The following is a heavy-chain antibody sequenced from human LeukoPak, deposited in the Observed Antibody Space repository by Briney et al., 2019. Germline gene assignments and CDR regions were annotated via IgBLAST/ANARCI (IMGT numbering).Heavy chain of an antibody. CDR3: ARGGGYQFYYSGMDV. D-gene: IGHD3-22*01. CDR1: GFTFSSYA. Sequence: GGSLRLSCATSGFTFSSYAMSWVRQAPGKGLEWVSGIGASGGSTYYADSVKGRFTISRDNFKNTLYLQINSLRAEDTAVYYCARGGGYQFYYSGMDVWGQGTTVTVPS. V-gene: IGHV3-23*01. J-gene: IGHJ6*02. CDR2: IGASGGST.